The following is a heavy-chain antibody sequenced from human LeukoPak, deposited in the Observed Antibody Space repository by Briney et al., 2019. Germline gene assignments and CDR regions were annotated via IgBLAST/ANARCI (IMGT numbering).Heavy chain of an antibody. CDR2: INTNTGNP. J-gene: IGHJ3*02. V-gene: IGHV7-4-1*02. CDR1: GYTFTSYA. CDR3: ARVKERWLQLARDAFDI. Sequence: GASVKVSCKASGYTFTSYAMNWVRQAPGQGLEWMGWINTNTGNPTYAQGFTGRFVFSLDTSVSTAYLQISSLKAEDTAVYYCARVKERWLQLARDAFDIWGQGTMVTVSS. D-gene: IGHD5-24*01.